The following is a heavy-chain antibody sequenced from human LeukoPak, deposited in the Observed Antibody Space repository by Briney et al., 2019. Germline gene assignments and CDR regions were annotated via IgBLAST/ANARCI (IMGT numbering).Heavy chain of an antibody. CDR1: GFTVSSNY. D-gene: IGHD3-22*01. CDR2: IYSGGST. CDR3: ASRYYYDSSTFDY. V-gene: IGHV3-66*01. J-gene: IGHJ4*02. Sequence: PGGSLRLSCAASGFTVSSNYMSWVRQAPGKGLEWGSVIYSGGSTYYADSVKGRFTISRDNSKNTLYLQMNSLTAADTAVYYCASRYYYDSSTFDYWGQGTLVTVSS.